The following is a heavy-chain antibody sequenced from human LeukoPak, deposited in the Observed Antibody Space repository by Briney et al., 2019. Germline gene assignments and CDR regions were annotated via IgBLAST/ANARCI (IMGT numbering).Heavy chain of an antibody. CDR1: GFTFSSYE. V-gene: IGHV3-7*01. D-gene: IGHD5-12*01. CDR2: IKQDGGET. Sequence: PGGSLRLSCAASGFTFSSYEMNWVRQAPGKGLEWVADIKQDGGETYYADFVRGRFTISRDNGKNSLYLQMNSLRAEDTAVYYCARERGYSGYDYGSWFDPWGQGTLVTVSS. J-gene: IGHJ5*02. CDR3: ARERGYSGYDYGSWFDP.